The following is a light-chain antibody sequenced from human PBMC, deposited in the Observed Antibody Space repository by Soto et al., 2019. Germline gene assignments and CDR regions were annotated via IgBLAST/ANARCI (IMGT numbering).Light chain of an antibody. J-gene: IGLJ1*01. CDR3: SSYAGSSNV. CDR1: SSDVGGYNY. V-gene: IGLV2-8*01. Sequence: QSVLTQPPSASGSPGQSVAISCTGTSSDVGGYNYVSWYQQHPGKAPKLMIYEVNKRPSGFPDRFSASKSGNTASLTVSGLQAEDEADYYCSSYAGSSNVFGTGSKVTVL. CDR2: EVN.